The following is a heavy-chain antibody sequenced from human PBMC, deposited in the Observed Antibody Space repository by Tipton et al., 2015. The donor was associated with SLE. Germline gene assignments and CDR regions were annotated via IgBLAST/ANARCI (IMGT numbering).Heavy chain of an antibody. D-gene: IGHD5-12*01. CDR1: GYSISSGYY. Sequence: TLSLTCAVSGYSISSGYYWGWIRQPPGKGLEWLGSLYHSGSTYYTPSLKSRVTISVDTSKNQSSLKLGSMTAADTAVYYCARAGSGYDLSAFDIWGQGTMVTVSS. J-gene: IGHJ3*02. CDR3: ARAGSGYDLSAFDI. CDR2: LYHSGST. V-gene: IGHV4-38-2*01.